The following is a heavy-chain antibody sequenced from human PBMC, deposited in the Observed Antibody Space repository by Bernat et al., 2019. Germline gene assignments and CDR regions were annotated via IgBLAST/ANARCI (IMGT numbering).Heavy chain of an antibody. CDR3: ARELEMTTVTRRSYYYYYGMDV. CDR2: IRSSGSTT. Sequence: QVQLVESGGGLVKPGVSLRLSCAASGFTFSDYYMSWIRQAPGKGLAWVSYIRSSGSTTYYADSVKGRLTISRDRAKKSLYLQMNSLRAENTAVYYCARELEMTTVTRRSYYYYYGMDVWGQGTTVTVSS. CDR1: GFTFSDYY. J-gene: IGHJ6*02. D-gene: IGHD4-11*01. V-gene: IGHV3-11*01.